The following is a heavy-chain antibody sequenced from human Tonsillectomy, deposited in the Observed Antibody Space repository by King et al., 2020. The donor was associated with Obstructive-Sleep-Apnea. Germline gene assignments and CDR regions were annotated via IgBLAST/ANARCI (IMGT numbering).Heavy chain of an antibody. CDR1: VFSLSNNGEG. CDR2: IYLDDDK. V-gene: IGHV2-5*02. J-gene: IGHJ4*02. D-gene: IGHD3-3*02. Sequence: TLKESGPKLVKPTQTLTLTCTFSVFSLSNNGEGVGCIRQPPGKALEWLALIYLDDDKRYSPSLKSSLTITKDTSKNQVVLTMTNMDTVDTTTYYCAHRGPLAYYFDSWGQGTMVTVSS. CDR3: AHRGPLAYYFDS.